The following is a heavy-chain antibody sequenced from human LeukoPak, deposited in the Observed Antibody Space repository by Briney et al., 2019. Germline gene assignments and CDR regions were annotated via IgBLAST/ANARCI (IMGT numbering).Heavy chain of an antibody. J-gene: IGHJ4*02. CDR1: GGSLSGHY. CDR3: ARDPGDTDWYNFDF. Sequence: PSDTLSLTCTVSGGSLSGHYWSWFRRPPGKGLENIGYIHSSGSTNYNPSYKSRVTVSLEMSKNQFSLSLSSVTAADTAVYYCARDPGDTDWYNFDFGGQGILVTVSS. CDR2: IHSSGST. D-gene: IGHD3-9*01. V-gene: IGHV4-59*11.